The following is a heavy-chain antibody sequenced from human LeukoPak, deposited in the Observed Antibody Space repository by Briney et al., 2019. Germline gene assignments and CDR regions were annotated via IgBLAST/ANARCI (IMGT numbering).Heavy chain of an antibody. D-gene: IGHD3-10*01. CDR2: IYTSGST. CDR1: GGSIRSYY. V-gene: IGHV4-4*07. J-gene: IGHJ6*02. Sequence: PSETLSLTCTVSGGSIRSYYWSWIRQPAGKGLEWIGRIYTSGSTNYNPTLKSRVTMSVDTSKNQFSLKLSSVTAADTAVYYCARDTLTMVRGVMADYGMDVWGQGTTVTVSS. CDR3: ARDTLTMVRGVMADYGMDV.